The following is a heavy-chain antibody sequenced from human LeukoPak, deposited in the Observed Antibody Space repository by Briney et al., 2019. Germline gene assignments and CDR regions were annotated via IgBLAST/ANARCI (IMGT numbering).Heavy chain of an antibody. J-gene: IGHJ4*02. V-gene: IGHV3-23*01. Sequence: GGSLRLSCEASGFIVSSNYMSWVRQAPGKGLEWVSAISGSGGTTVYSDSVKGRFTVSRDNSRNTLYLQMNSLRAEDTAVYYCAKAIVGSSYRYYDYWGQGSLVTVSS. CDR1: GFIVSSNY. D-gene: IGHD2-2*01. CDR2: ISGSGGTT. CDR3: AKAIVGSSYRYYDY.